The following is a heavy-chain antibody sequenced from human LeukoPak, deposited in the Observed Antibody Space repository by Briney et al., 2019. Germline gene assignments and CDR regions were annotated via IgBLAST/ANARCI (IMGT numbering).Heavy chain of an antibody. D-gene: IGHD1-7*01. Sequence: GESLKISCKGSGYNFTNYWIGWVRQMPGKGLEWMGIIYPGDSDTRYSPSFQGQVTISADKSISTAYLQWSSLKASDTAMYYCARRYWNSEGYHDAFDIWGQGTMVTVSS. V-gene: IGHV5-51*01. CDR2: IYPGDSDT. CDR3: ARRYWNSEGYHDAFDI. CDR1: GYNFTNYW. J-gene: IGHJ3*02.